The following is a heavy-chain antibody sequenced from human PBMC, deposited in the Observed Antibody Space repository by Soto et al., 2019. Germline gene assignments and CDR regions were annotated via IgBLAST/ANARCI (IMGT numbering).Heavy chain of an antibody. CDR1: GFRFGDHY. CDR2: ISGDGITT. V-gene: IGHV3-11*01. CDR3: AGDPYHYGSAF. J-gene: IGHJ4*02. Sequence: QVQLVESGGGLVEPGGSLRLSCAASGFRFGDHYMTWIRQAPGKGLEWVSKISGDGITTYYAESVKGRFAVSRDNAKNSLYLQMNRLRADETAVYYCAGDPYHYGSAFWGQGALVTVSS. D-gene: IGHD3-10*01.